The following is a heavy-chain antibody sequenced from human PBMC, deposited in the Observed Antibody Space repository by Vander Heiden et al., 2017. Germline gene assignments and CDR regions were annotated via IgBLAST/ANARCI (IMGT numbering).Heavy chain of an antibody. D-gene: IGHD4-17*01. Sequence: EVQLLASGGGLVQPGGSLRLSCAASGFTFSSYAMTWVRQAPGKGLEWVSDMSGSGGTTYYADSVKGRFTISRDNSKNTLYLQMNSLRAEDTAVYYCAKDKAGDYHWFDPWGQGTLVTVFS. J-gene: IGHJ5*02. CDR2: MSGSGGTT. V-gene: IGHV3-23*01. CDR3: AKDKAGDYHWFDP. CDR1: GFTFSSYA.